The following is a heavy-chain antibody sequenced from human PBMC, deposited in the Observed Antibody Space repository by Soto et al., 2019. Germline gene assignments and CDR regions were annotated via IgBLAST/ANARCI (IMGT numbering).Heavy chain of an antibody. J-gene: IGHJ4*01. CDR2: TIPIFGTA. Sequence: QVQLVQSGAEVKKPGSSVKVSCKASGGTFSSYAISWVRQAPGQGLEWMGRTIPIFGTANYAQKFQGRVTITADESTSTAYKEWRNLRPDDTAVYYCARGDGFVYLAYYFDYWGQGPLVTLSS. CDR1: GGTFSSYA. V-gene: IGHV1-69*18. CDR3: ARGDGFVYLAYYFDY. D-gene: IGHD2-8*01.